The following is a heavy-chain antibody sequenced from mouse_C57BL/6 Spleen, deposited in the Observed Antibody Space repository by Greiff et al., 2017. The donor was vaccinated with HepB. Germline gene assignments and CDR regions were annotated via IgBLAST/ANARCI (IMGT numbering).Heavy chain of an antibody. Sequence: EVMLVESGAELVRPGASVKLSCTASGFNIKDDYMHWVKQRPEQGLEWIGWIDPENGDTEYASKFQGKATITADTSSNTAYLQLSSLTSEDTAVYYCTGSSYWYFDVWGTGTTVTVSS. CDR3: TGSSYWYFDV. D-gene: IGHD1-1*01. V-gene: IGHV14-4*01. J-gene: IGHJ1*03. CDR2: IDPENGDT. CDR1: GFNIKDDY.